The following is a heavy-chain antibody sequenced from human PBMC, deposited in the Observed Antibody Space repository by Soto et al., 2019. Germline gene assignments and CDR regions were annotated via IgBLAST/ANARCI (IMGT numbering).Heavy chain of an antibody. J-gene: IGHJ6*02. V-gene: IGHV1-18*01. CDR2: ISAYNGNT. CDR1: GYTFASYG. CDR3: ARVSSPQSRYYDFWSGYLDDYYYYGMDV. D-gene: IGHD3-3*01. Sequence: GASVKVSCKASGYTFASYGISWVRQAPGQGLEWMGWISAYNGNTNYAQKLQGRVTMTTDTSTSTAYMELRSLRSDDTAVYYCARVSSPQSRYYDFWSGYLDDYYYYGMDVWGQGTTVTVSS.